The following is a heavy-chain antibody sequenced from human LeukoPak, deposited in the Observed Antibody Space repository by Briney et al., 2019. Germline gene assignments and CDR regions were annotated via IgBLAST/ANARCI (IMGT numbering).Heavy chain of an antibody. D-gene: IGHD3-22*01. J-gene: IGHJ4*02. V-gene: IGHV3-74*01. CDR2: INSDGSST. Sequence: PGGSLRLSCAASGFTFNNYWMHWVRQVPGKGLVWISRINSDGSSTSYADSVKGRFTISRDHAKNTVFLQMNSLRVEDTAVYYCARDLNYDSIGLYYFDCWGQGTLVTVSS. CDR1: GFTFNNYW. CDR3: ARDLNYDSIGLYYFDC.